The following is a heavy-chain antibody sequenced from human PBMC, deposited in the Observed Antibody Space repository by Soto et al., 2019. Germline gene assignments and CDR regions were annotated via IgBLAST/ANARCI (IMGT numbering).Heavy chain of an antibody. J-gene: IGHJ5*02. Sequence: SETLSLTCTVSGGSISSSSYYWGWIRQPPGKGLEWIGSIYYSGSTYYNPSFKSRVTISVDTSKNQFSLKLSSVTAADTAVYYCARGRAAAGTGWFDPWGQGTLVTVSS. V-gene: IGHV4-39*07. CDR2: IYYSGST. CDR3: ARGRAAAGTGWFDP. CDR1: GGSISSSSYY. D-gene: IGHD6-13*01.